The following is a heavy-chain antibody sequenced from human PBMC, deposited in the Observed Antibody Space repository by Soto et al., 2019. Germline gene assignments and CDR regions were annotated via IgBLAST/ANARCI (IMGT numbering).Heavy chain of an antibody. Sequence: TSAVYGECFGGDYWRCDRQPPGKGMEWIGEINHSASTNYNPSLKSRVTISVDTSKNQFSRKLSSVTAADTAVYYCARGYDSSSWSYYYNYCRMDVCGQGTTVT. J-gene: IGHJ6*02. CDR3: ARGYDSSSWSYYYNYCRMDV. D-gene: IGHD6-13*01. V-gene: IGHV4-34*01. CDR2: INHSAST. CDR1: GECFGGDY.